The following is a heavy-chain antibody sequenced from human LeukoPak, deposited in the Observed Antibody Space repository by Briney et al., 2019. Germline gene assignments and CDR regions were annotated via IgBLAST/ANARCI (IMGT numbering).Heavy chain of an antibody. V-gene: IGHV1-2*02. CDR3: ARDRPYCSGGSCYYDAFDI. Sequence: ASVKVSCKASGYTFIGYYMHWVRQAPGQGLEWMGWINPNSGGTNYAQKFQGRVTMTRDTSISTAYMELSRLRSDDTAVYYCARDRPYCSGGSCYYDAFDIWGQGTMVTVSS. D-gene: IGHD2-15*01. CDR2: INPNSGGT. CDR1: GYTFIGYY. J-gene: IGHJ3*02.